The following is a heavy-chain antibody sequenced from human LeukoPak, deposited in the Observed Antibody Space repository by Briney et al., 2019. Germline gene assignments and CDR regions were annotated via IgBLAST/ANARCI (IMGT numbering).Heavy chain of an antibody. D-gene: IGHD3-10*01. CDR2: IYYSGST. J-gene: IGHJ5*02. CDR1: GGSISSYY. CDR3: ARSPSMVRGVIYWFDP. Sequence: SETLSLTCTVSGGSISSYYWSWIRQPPGEGLEWIGYIYYSGSTNYNPSLKSRVTISVDTSKNQFSLKLSSVTAADTAVYYCARSPSMVRGVIYWFDPWGQGTLLTVSS. V-gene: IGHV4-59*01.